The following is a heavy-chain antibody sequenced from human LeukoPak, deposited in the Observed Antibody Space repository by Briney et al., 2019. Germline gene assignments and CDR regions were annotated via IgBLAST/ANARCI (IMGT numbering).Heavy chain of an antibody. CDR1: GFIFSTYG. Sequence: GGSLRLSCAASGFIFSTYGMYWVRQAPGKGLEWVAFIRHDGSIKNYADSVKGRSTISRDNSKNTLYLQMNCLRPEDTAVYYCAKDSLADIDYWGQGTLVTVSS. J-gene: IGHJ4*02. CDR2: IRHDGSIK. V-gene: IGHV3-30*02. D-gene: IGHD3-16*01. CDR3: AKDSLADIDY.